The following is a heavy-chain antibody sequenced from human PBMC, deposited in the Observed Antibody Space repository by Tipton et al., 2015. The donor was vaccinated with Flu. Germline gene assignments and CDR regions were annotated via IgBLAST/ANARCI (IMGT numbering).Heavy chain of an antibody. CDR2: IYYSGST. CDR1: GGSVSSGSYY. CDR3: ARAPHTWSFDY. Sequence: TLSLTCTVSGGSVSSGSYYWSWIRQPPGKGLEWIGYIYYSGSTNYNPSLKSRVTISVDTSKNQFSLKLSSVTAADTAVYYCARAPHTWSFDYWGQGTLVTVSS. J-gene: IGHJ4*02. D-gene: IGHD2-2*02. V-gene: IGHV4-61*01.